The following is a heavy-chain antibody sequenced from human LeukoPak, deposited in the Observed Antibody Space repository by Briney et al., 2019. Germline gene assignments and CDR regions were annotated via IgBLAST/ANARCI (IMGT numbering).Heavy chain of an antibody. V-gene: IGHV4-59*01. CDR3: ARCRSYDSSGYCDAVDI. CDR1: GGSISSYY. J-gene: IGHJ3*02. D-gene: IGHD3-22*01. CDR2: ISNSGST. Sequence: SETLSLTCTVSGGSISSYYWSWIRQPPGKGLEWIGYISNSGSTNYSPSLKSRVTISVDTSKNQFSLKLSSVTAADMAVYYCARCRSYDSSGYCDAVDIWGQGTMVTVSS.